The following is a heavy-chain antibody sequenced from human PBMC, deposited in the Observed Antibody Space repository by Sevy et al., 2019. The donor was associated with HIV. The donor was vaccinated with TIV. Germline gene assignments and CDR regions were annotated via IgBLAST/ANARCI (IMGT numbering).Heavy chain of an antibody. CDR2: IYSGGST. CDR3: ARLNKGNWFDP. CDR1: GFTVIYNY. Sequence: GESLKISCAASGFTVIYNYMSWVRQAPGKGLEWVSVIYSGGSTYYADSVKGRFTISRDNSKNTLFLQMDSLRVEDTAVYYCARLNKGNWFDPWGQGTLVTVSS. V-gene: IGHV3-53*01. J-gene: IGHJ5*02.